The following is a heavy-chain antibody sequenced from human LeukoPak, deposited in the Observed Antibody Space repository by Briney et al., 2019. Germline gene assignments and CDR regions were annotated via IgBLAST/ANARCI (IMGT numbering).Heavy chain of an antibody. CDR3: AREITYYSFLSGYFNWFDP. CDR2: THYSGTP. D-gene: IGHD3-3*01. J-gene: IGHJ5*02. V-gene: IGHV4-59*11. CDR1: GRSISVHY. Sequence: SETLSLTSFVSGRSISVHYWSWIRQPPENGLEWIGNTHYSGTPYYNPSLKNQVPISGDTSKNQFSLTLSCVTAADTAVYYCAREITYYSFLSGYFNWFDPWGQGTLVTVSS.